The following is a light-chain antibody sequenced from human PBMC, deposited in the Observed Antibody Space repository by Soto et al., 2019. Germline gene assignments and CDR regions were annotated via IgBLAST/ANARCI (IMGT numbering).Light chain of an antibody. CDR1: SSDVGSYDL. V-gene: IGLV2-23*02. Sequence: QSVLTQPASVSGSPGQSITISCTGTSSDVGSYDLVSWYQQHPGKAPKLMIYDVTKRPSGVSNRFSGSKSGNTASLTISGLQAEDETDYYCCSYAGSDTYVFGTGTKVTV. J-gene: IGLJ1*01. CDR2: DVT. CDR3: CSYAGSDTYV.